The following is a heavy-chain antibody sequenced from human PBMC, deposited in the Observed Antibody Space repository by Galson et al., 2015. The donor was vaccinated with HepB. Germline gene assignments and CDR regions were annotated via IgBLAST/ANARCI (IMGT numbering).Heavy chain of an antibody. J-gene: IGHJ4*02. CDR1: GFTFSSYA. Sequence: SLRLSCAASGFTFSSYAMHWVRQAPGKGLEYVSAISSNGGSTYYADSVKGRFTISRDNSKNTLYLQMSSLRAEDTAVYYCVKDLGYGIAVAGQGYWGQGTLVTVSS. D-gene: IGHD6-19*01. CDR2: ISSNGGST. CDR3: VKDLGYGIAVAGQGY. V-gene: IGHV3-64D*06.